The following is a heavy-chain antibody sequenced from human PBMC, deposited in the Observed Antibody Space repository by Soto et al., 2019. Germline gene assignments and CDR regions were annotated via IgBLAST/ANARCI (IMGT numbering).Heavy chain of an antibody. D-gene: IGHD2-15*01. CDR1: GYTFTSYA. Sequence: QVQLVQSGAEVKKPGASVKVSCKASGYTFTSYAMHWVRQAPGQRLEWMGWINAGNGNTKYSQKFQGRVTITRDTSASTAYMQLSSLRSEDTAVYYCARAPYCSGGSCDPPIFVSWGKGTLLTVSS. CDR3: ARAPYCSGGSCDPPIFVS. CDR2: INAGNGNT. V-gene: IGHV1-3*01. J-gene: IGHJ5*02.